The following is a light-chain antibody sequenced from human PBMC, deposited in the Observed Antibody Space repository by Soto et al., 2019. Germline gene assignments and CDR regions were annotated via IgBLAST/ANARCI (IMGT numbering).Light chain of an antibody. V-gene: IGKV3-20*01. CDR3: QQYGSSSWT. Sequence: ELVLTQSPATLSLSPVERATLSCRASPSVTNFLAWYQQKPGQAPRLLIYGASSRATGIPDRFSGSGSGTDFTLTISRLEPEDFAVYYCQQYGSSSWTFGQGTKVDIK. CDR2: GAS. J-gene: IGKJ1*01. CDR1: PSVTNF.